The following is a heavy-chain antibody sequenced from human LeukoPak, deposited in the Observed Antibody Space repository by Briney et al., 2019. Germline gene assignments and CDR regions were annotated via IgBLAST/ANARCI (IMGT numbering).Heavy chain of an antibody. J-gene: IGHJ5*02. CDR2: INHSGST. D-gene: IGHD2-2*01. V-gene: IGHV4-34*01. CDR1: GGSFSGYY. Sequence: PSETLSLTCAVYGGSFSGYYWSWIRQPPGKGLEWIGEINHSGSTNYNPSLKSRVTIPVDTSKNQFSLKLSSVTAADTAVYYCARGLCSSTSCYRRGQRNWFDPWGQGTLVTVSS. CDR3: ARGLCSSTSCYRRGQRNWFDP.